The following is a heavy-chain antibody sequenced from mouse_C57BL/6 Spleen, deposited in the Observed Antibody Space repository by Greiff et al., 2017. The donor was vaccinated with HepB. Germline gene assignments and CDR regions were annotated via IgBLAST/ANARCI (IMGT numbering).Heavy chain of an antibody. CDR3: ARSLLLRHKGFDY. J-gene: IGHJ2*01. V-gene: IGHV1-54*01. D-gene: IGHD1-1*01. CDR1: GYAFTNYL. Sequence: VQLQQSGAELVRPGTSVKVSCKASGYAFTNYLIEWVKQRPGQGLEWIGVINPGSGGTNYNEKFKGKATLTADKSSSTAYMQLSSLTSEDSAVYFCARSLLLRHKGFDYWGQGTTLTVSS. CDR2: INPGSGGT.